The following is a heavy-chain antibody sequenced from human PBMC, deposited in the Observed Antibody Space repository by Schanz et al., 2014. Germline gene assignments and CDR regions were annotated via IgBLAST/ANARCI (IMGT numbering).Heavy chain of an antibody. CDR3: AKTPREYCNYDNCPNWFDS. CDR1: GFTFSAYA. Sequence: EVQLLESGGGLVQRGGSLRLSCAASGFTFSAYAMTWVRQIPGKGLEWVSAISASGGTTYYADSVKGRFTISRDNSKNTLYLQMNSLRAEDTAVYYCAKTPREYCNYDNCPNWFDSWGQGTLVTASS. D-gene: IGHD2-15*01. J-gene: IGHJ5*01. CDR2: ISASGGTT. V-gene: IGHV3-23*01.